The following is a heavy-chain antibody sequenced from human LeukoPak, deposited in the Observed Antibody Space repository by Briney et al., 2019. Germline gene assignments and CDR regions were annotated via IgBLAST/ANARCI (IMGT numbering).Heavy chain of an antibody. CDR2: IRSRAYGGTT. Sequence: QPGRSLRLSCTASELTFGDHAMSWVRQAPGKGLEWVGFIRSRAYGGTTEYAPAVKGRFLISRDDSKSIAYLHMNSLKTEDTAVYYCARGPIQQWLYNGMDVWGQGTTVSVSS. J-gene: IGHJ6*02. D-gene: IGHD5-18*01. CDR3: ARGPIQQWLYNGMDV. V-gene: IGHV3-49*04. CDR1: ELTFGDHA.